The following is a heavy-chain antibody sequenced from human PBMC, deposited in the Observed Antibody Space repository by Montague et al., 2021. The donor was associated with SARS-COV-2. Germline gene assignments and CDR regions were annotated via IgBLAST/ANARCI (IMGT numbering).Heavy chain of an antibody. CDR3: ARVTNIYETRSLRYGWFDP. CDR2: VIYSGKT. Sequence: SETLSLTCAVYGASFSGYYWTWIRQPPGRGLEWIGDVIYSGKTTYNPSLQSRLTMSVDTSKNQFSLRLSSVTAADTAVYFCARVTNIYETRSLRYGWFDPWGQGTLVTVSS. CDR1: GASFSGYY. V-gene: IGHV4-34*10. J-gene: IGHJ5*02. D-gene: IGHD5-18*01.